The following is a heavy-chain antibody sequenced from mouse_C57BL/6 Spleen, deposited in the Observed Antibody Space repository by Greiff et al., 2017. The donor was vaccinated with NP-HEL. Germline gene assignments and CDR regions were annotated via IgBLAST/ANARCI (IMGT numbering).Heavy chain of an antibody. CDR3: AWNYYGSSYDAMDY. V-gene: IGHV1-50*01. J-gene: IGHJ4*01. D-gene: IGHD1-1*01. Sequence: QVQLKQPGAELVKPGASVKLSCKASGYTFTSYWMQWVKQRPGQGLEWIGEIDPSDSYTNYNQKFKGKATLTVDTSSSTAYMQLSSLTSEDSAVYYCAWNYYGSSYDAMDYWGQGTSVTVSS. CDR2: IDPSDSYT. CDR1: GYTFTSYW.